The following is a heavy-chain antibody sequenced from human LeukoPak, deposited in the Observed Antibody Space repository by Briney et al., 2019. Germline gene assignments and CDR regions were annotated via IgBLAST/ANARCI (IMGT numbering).Heavy chain of an antibody. V-gene: IGHV3-21*01. D-gene: IGHD1-1*01. J-gene: IGHJ3*02. CDR3: ARGNAHAFDI. Sequence: GGSLRLSCAASGFTFSSYSMNWVRQAPGKGLEWVSSITTISSYIYYADSVKGRFTISRDNAKNSLYLQMNSLRAEDTAVYYCARGNAHAFDIWGQGTMVTVSS. CDR1: GFTFSSYS. CDR2: ITTISSYI.